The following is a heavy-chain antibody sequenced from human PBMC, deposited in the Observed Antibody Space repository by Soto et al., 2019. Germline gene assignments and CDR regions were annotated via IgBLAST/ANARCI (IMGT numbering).Heavy chain of an antibody. CDR2: ISGSGGST. CDR3: AKDVTCRLEPYWYFDL. CDR1: GFTFSSYA. Sequence: EVQLLESGGGLVQPGGSLRLSCAASGFTFSSYAMSWVRQAPGKGLEWVSAISGSGGSTYYADSVKGRFTISRDNSKNTLYLQMNSLRAEDTAVYYCAKDVTCRLEPYWYFDLWGRGTLVTVSS. J-gene: IGHJ2*01. D-gene: IGHD4-4*01. V-gene: IGHV3-23*01.